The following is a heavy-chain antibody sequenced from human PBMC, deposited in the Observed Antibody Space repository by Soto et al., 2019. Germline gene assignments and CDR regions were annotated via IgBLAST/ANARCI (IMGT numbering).Heavy chain of an antibody. V-gene: IGHV3-9*01. CDR2: ISWNSGSI. J-gene: IGHJ3*02. CDR3: AKDIRNYYDSSGYYFYAFDI. Sequence: EVQLVESGGGLVQPGRSLRLSCAASGFTFDDYVMHWVRQAPGKGLEWVSGISWNSGSIGYADSVKGRFTISRDNAKNSLYLQMNSLRAEDTALYYCAKDIRNYYDSSGYYFYAFDIWGQGTMVTVSS. CDR1: GFTFDDYV. D-gene: IGHD3-22*01.